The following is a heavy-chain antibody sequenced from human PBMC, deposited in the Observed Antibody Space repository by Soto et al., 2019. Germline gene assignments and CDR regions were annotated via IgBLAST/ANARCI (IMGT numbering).Heavy chain of an antibody. Sequence: GSLRLSCAASGFTFSSYSMNWVRQAPGKGLEWVSYISSSSSTIYYADSVKGRFTISRDNAKNTLYLEMNRLRAEDTALYYCVRDRDSRGLGFLDFWGQGTLVTVSS. D-gene: IGHD6-19*01. V-gene: IGHV3-48*04. CDR3: VRDRDSRGLGFLDF. J-gene: IGHJ4*02. CDR2: ISSSSSTI. CDR1: GFTFSSYS.